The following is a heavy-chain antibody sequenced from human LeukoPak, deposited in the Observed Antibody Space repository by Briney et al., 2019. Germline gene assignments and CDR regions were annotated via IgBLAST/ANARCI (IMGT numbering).Heavy chain of an antibody. V-gene: IGHV4-4*07. D-gene: IGHD3-3*01. J-gene: IGHJ6*02. CDR1: GSSISTYY. Sequence: PSETLSLTCTVSGSSISTYYWSWIRQPAGKGLEWIGRIYTSGFTDYNPSLKSRVTISVDTSKNQFSLKLSSVTAADTAVYYCARDETYYDFWSGYYTGYYGMDVWGQGTTVTVSS. CDR2: IYTSGFT. CDR3: ARDETYYDFWSGYYTGYYGMDV.